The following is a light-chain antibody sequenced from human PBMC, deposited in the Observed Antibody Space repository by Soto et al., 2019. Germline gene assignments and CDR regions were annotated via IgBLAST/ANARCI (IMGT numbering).Light chain of an antibody. J-gene: IGKJ4*01. V-gene: IGKV3D-15*01. CDR1: QSINSD. CDR2: GAS. CDR3: QQYNNWPVT. Sequence: EIVMTQSPATLSVSPGETTRLSCRASQSINSDVAWYPQNVGQTPRLLIHGASTRATGIAARFSGSGSGTEFTLTISGLQSEDFATYYCQQYNNWPVTFGGGTKVEIK.